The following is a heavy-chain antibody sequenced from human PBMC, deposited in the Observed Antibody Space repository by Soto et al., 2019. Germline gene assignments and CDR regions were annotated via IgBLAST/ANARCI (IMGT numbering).Heavy chain of an antibody. Sequence: QVQLVESGGGVVQPGRSLRLSCAASGFSLNDYGMHWVRQPPGKGLEWVAVISHDGSQIFYADSVKGRFSISRDNSKNSVYLQMNNLRSEDTAVYYCARDPGDYGDYYFDYWGQGTLVTVSS. CDR1: GFSLNDYG. D-gene: IGHD4-17*01. CDR2: ISHDGSQI. CDR3: ARDPGDYGDYYFDY. V-gene: IGHV3-30*13. J-gene: IGHJ4*02.